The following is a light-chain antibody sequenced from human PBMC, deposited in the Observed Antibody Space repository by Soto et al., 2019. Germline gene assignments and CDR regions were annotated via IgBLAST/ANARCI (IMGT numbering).Light chain of an antibody. CDR3: LSYTSSSTYVV. CDR2: DVI. Sequence: QSALTQPASVSGSPGQSITISCTGTSSDVGGYNYVSWYQQHPGKAPKLMIYDVINRPSGVSNRFSGSKSGNSASLTISGRQAEDEADYYCLSYTSSSTYVVFGGGTKLTVL. V-gene: IGLV2-14*03. CDR1: SSDVGGYNY. J-gene: IGLJ2*01.